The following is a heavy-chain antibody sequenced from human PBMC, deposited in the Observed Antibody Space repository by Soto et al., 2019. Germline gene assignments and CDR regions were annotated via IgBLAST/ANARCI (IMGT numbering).Heavy chain of an antibody. CDR2: ISAYNGNT. Sequence: ASVKVSCKASGYTFTSYGISWVRQAPGQGLEWMGWISAYNGNTNYAQKLQGRVTMTTDTSTSTAYMELRSLRSDDTAVYYCARGITLVRGVTQNNWFDPWGQGXLVTVYS. CDR3: ARGITLVRGVTQNNWFDP. V-gene: IGHV1-18*04. J-gene: IGHJ5*02. D-gene: IGHD3-10*01. CDR1: GYTFTSYG.